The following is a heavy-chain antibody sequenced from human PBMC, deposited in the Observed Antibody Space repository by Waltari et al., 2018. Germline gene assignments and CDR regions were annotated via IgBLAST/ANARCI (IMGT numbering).Heavy chain of an antibody. CDR1: GGSISSYY. D-gene: IGHD4-4*01. Sequence: QVQLQESGPGLVKPSETLSLTCTVSGGSISSYYWSWIRQPPGKGLEWIGYIYYSGSTNDNPSLKSRVTISVDTSKNQFSLKLSSVTAADTAVYYCARDLVWDYSNYVGPGWFDPWGQGTLVTVSS. V-gene: IGHV4-59*01. J-gene: IGHJ5*02. CDR3: ARDLVWDYSNYVGPGWFDP. CDR2: IYYSGST.